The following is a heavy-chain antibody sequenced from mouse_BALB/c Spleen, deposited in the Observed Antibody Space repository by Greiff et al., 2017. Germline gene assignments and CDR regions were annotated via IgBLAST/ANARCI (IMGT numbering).Heavy chain of an antibody. J-gene: IGHJ2*01. Sequence: EVKLVESGGGLVKPGGSLKLSCAASGFTFSSYAMSWVRQTPEKRLEWVATISSGGSYTYYPDSVKGRFTISRDNAKNTLYLQMSSLRSEDTAMYYCARQFSYGNYYFDYWGQGTTLTVSS. CDR1: GFTFSSYA. D-gene: IGHD2-10*02. V-gene: IGHV5-9-3*01. CDR2: ISSGGSYT. CDR3: ARQFSYGNYYFDY.